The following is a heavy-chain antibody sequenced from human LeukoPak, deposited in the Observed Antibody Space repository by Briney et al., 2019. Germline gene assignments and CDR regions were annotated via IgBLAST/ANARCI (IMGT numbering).Heavy chain of an antibody. CDR1: GYSLTNGYY. CDR2: VYHSGST. CDR3: ARSGPYYYHYLDV. Sequence: SETLSLTCTVSGYSLTNGYYWVWIRQPPGKGLELIGAVYHSGSTYYNPSLRSRVDTSVDTSNDQFSLKLSSVTAADTAVYFCARSGPYYYHYLDVWGKGTTVTVSS. D-gene: IGHD3-10*01. J-gene: IGHJ6*03. V-gene: IGHV4-38-2*02.